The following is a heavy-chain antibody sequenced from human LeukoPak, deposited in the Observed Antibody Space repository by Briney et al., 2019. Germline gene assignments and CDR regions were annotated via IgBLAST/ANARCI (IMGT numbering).Heavy chain of an antibody. CDR1: GFTFSSYV. D-gene: IGHD1-14*01. J-gene: IGHJ4*02. Sequence: GGSLRLSCAASGFTFSSYVMHWVRQAPGKGLEWVAIISYDGSNEYYADSVKGRFTISRDNAKNSLYLQMNSLRAEDTAVYYCATSNGLRTIDYWGQGTLVTVSS. V-gene: IGHV3-30*04. CDR3: ATSNGLRTIDY. CDR2: ISYDGSNE.